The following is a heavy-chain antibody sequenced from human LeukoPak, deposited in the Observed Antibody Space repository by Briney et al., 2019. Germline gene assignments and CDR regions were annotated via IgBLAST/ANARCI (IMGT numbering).Heavy chain of an antibody. V-gene: IGHV4-30-4*01. J-gene: IGHJ4*02. CDR3: AREGMSSSWSLDY. CDR1: GGSISSGDYY. Sequence: SETLSLTCTVSGGSISSGDYYWSWIRQPPGKGLEWIGYIYYSGSTYYNPSLKSRVTISVDTSKNQFSLRLSSVTAADTAVYYCAREGMSSSWSLDYWGQGTLVTVSS. CDR2: IYYSGST. D-gene: IGHD6-13*01.